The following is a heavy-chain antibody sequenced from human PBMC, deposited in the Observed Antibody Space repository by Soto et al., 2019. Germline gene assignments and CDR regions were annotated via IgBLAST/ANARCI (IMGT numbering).Heavy chain of an antibody. CDR2: ISWNSGSI. J-gene: IGHJ4*02. V-gene: IGHV3-9*01. CDR3: ARDGTRAYTSSWYYFDY. D-gene: IGHD6-13*01. CDR1: GFTFDEYA. Sequence: SLKISCAGSGFTFDEYAMHWVRQVAGKGLEWVSGISWNSGSIGYADSVKGRFTISRDNARNSLYLQMDSLRAEDTAFYYCARDGTRAYTSSWYYFDYWGQGALVTVSS.